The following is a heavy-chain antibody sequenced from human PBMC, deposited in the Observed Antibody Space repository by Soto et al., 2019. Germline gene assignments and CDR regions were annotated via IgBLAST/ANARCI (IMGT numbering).Heavy chain of an antibody. V-gene: IGHV3-48*02. CDR2: VSTSGTTV. CDR1: GFTFSDYS. Sequence: VALRLSCAASGFTFSDYSMNWVRQAPGKGLEWVSYVSTSGTTVYYADSVKGRFTISRDNVKNSLYLQMNSLRDEDTAVYYCARDLYIWGQGTLVTVSS. J-gene: IGHJ4*02. CDR3: ARDLYI. D-gene: IGHD3-16*01.